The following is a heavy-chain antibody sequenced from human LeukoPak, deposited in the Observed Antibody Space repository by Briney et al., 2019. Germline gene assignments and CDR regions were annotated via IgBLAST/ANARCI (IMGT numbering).Heavy chain of an antibody. J-gene: IGHJ4*02. CDR3: VKDRVSISSSGYFDY. CDR1: GFTFSNYP. CDR2: VNTNGGAT. Sequence: PGGSLRLSCSASGFTFSNYPMHWVRQAPGKGLEYVSVVNTNGGATCYADSVKGRSTISRDNSKNTVYLQMSSLRAEDTAVYYCVKDRVSISSSGYFDYWGQGTLVTVSS. V-gene: IGHV3-64D*06. D-gene: IGHD6-13*01.